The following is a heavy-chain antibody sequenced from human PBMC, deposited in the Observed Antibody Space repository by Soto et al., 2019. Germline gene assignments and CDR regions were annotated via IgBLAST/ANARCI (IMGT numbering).Heavy chain of an antibody. D-gene: IGHD6-13*01. CDR1: GFTFSSYS. Sequence: GGSLRLSCAASGFTFSSYSMNWVRQAPGKGLEWVSSISSSSSYIYYADSVKGRFTISRDNAKNSLYLQMNSLRAEDTAVYYCARTRIAAAGTGYWYFDLWGRGTLVTVSS. CDR2: ISSSSSYI. V-gene: IGHV3-21*01. J-gene: IGHJ2*01. CDR3: ARTRIAAAGTGYWYFDL.